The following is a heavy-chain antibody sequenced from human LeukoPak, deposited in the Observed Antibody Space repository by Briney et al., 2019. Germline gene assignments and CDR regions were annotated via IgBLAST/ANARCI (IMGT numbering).Heavy chain of an antibody. D-gene: IGHD4-11*01. CDR3: ARGQGTVTTH. Sequence: PSETLSLTCTVSGGSISSSSYYWGWIRQPPGKGLEWIGSIYYSGSTNYNPSLKSRVTMSVDTSKNQFSLKLSSVTAADTAVYYCARGQGTVTTHWGQGTLVTVSP. J-gene: IGHJ4*02. V-gene: IGHV4-39*07. CDR1: GGSISSSSYY. CDR2: IYYSGST.